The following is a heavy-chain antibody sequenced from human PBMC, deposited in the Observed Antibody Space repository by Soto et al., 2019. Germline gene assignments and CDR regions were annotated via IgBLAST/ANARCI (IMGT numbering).Heavy chain of an antibody. V-gene: IGHV4-31*03. D-gene: IGHD3-3*01. J-gene: IGHJ6*03. Sequence: PSETLSLTCTVSGGSISSGGYYWSWIRQHPGKGLEWIGYIYYSGSTYYNPSLKSRVTISVDTSKNQFSLKLSSVTAADTAVYYCASLTYYDFWSGYPNYYYYYYMDVWGKGTTVRVSS. CDR3: ASLTYYDFWSGYPNYYYYYYMDV. CDR1: GGSISSGGYY. CDR2: IYYSGST.